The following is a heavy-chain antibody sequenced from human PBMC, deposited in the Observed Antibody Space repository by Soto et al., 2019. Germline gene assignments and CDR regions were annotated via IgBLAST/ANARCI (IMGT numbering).Heavy chain of an antibody. V-gene: IGHV3-15*01. CDR3: TTDDPEGPAAIGGHYGMDV. Sequence: GGSLRLSCAASGFTFSNAWMSWVRQAPGKGLEWVGRIKSKTDGGTTDYAAPVKGRFTISRDDSKNTLYLQMNSLKTEDTAVYYCTTDDPEGPAAIGGHYGMDVWGQGTTVTVSS. J-gene: IGHJ6*02. CDR1: GFTFSNAW. D-gene: IGHD2-2*01. CDR2: IKSKTDGGTT.